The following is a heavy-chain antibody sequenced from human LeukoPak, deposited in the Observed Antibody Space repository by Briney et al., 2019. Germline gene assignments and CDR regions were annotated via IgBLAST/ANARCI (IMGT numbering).Heavy chain of an antibody. Sequence: TGGSLRLSCAASGFTLSSYSMNWVRQAPGSGLEWVSGITGSGGSTYYADSVKGRFTVSRDNSKTTLYLQMNSLRAEDTAVYYCAKGNWGERLDWYFDLWGCGTLVTVSS. J-gene: IGHJ2*01. CDR3: AKGNWGERLDWYFDL. D-gene: IGHD1-26*01. CDR1: GFTLSSYS. CDR2: ITGSGGST. V-gene: IGHV3-23*01.